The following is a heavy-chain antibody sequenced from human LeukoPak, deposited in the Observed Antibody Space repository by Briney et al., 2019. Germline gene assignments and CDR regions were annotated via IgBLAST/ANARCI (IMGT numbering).Heavy chain of an antibody. V-gene: IGHV1-18*01. J-gene: IGHJ6*02. CDR1: GYTFTSYG. CDR3: ATSYGSGAQIDYEDKDYYYYGMDV. Sequence: ASVKVSCKASGYTFTSYGISWVRQAPGQGLEWMGWISADNGNTNYAQKLQGRVTMTTDTSTSTAYMELRSLRSDDTAVYYWATSYGSGAQIDYEDKDYYYYGMDVWGQGTTVTVSS. CDR2: ISADNGNT. D-gene: IGHD3-10*01.